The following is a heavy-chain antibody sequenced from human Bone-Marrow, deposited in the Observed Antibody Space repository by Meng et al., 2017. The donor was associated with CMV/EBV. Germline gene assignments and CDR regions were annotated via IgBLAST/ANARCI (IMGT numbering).Heavy chain of an antibody. D-gene: IGHD2-8*01. Sequence: GESLKISCAASGFTFSDYYMSWIRQAPGKGLEWVSYISSSGSTIYYADSVKGRFTISRDNAKNSLYLQMNSLRAEDTALYYCARVKYCTNGVCYEDYYYYGMDVWGQGTTVTVSS. V-gene: IGHV3-11*01. CDR2: ISSSGSTI. J-gene: IGHJ6*02. CDR1: GFTFSDYY. CDR3: ARVKYCTNGVCYEDYYYYGMDV.